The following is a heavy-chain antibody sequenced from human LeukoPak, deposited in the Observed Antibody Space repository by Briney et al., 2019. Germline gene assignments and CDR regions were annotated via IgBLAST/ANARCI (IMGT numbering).Heavy chain of an antibody. V-gene: IGHV3-21*01. CDR2: ISSSSSYI. Sequence: GGALRLSCAASGFTFSSYSRNGVRQAPGKGLERVSSISSSSSYIYYPDSVKGRFTISRDNAKNSLYLQMNNLRAEDRAVYYCAKERSLEIAVAGTIFDYWGQGNLVTVSS. J-gene: IGHJ4*02. CDR3: AKERSLEIAVAGTIFDY. CDR1: GFTFSSYS. D-gene: IGHD6-19*01.